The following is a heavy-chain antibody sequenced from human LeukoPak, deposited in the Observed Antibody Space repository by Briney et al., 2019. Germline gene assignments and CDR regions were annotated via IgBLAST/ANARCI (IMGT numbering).Heavy chain of an antibody. CDR3: VKGTDYDFWTGYSYYYGMDV. V-gene: IGHV3-23*01. Sequence: GGSLRLSCAASGFTFSNYAMSWVRQAPGKGLEWVSGISGSGGNTCYADSAKGRFTISRDTSKNTLFLQMNSLRAEDTAVYFCVKGTDYDFWTGYSYYYGMDVWGQGTTVTVSS. J-gene: IGHJ6*02. CDR1: GFTFSNYA. CDR2: ISGSGGNT. D-gene: IGHD3-3*01.